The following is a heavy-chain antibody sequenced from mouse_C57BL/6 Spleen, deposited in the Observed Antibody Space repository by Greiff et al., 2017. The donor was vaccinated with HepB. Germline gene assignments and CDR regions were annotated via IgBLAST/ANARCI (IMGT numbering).Heavy chain of an antibody. V-gene: IGHV5-4*03. D-gene: IGHD2-1*01. Sequence: EVKVVESGGGLVKPGGSLKLSCAASGFTFSSYAMSWVRQTPEKRLEWVATISDGGSYTYYPDNVKGRFTISRDNAKNNLYLQMSHLKSEDTAMYYCASGYGNFFDYWGQGTTLTVSS. J-gene: IGHJ2*01. CDR1: GFTFSSYA. CDR3: ASGYGNFFDY. CDR2: ISDGGSYT.